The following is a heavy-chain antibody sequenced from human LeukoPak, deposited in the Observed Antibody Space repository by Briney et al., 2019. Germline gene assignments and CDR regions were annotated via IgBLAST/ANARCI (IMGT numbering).Heavy chain of an antibody. Sequence: GGSLRLSCAASGFTFSSYAMSWVRQAPGKGLEWVSAISGSGGSTYYADSVKGRFTISRDNSKNTLYLQMNSLRGEDTAIYYCARDRVAAAGSYFDYWGQGTLVTVSS. V-gene: IGHV3-23*01. CDR3: ARDRVAAAGSYFDY. D-gene: IGHD6-13*01. CDR1: GFTFSSYA. CDR2: ISGSGGST. J-gene: IGHJ4*02.